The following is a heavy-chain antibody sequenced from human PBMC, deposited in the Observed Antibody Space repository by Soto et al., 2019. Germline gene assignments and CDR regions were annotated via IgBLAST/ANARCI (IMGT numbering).Heavy chain of an antibody. CDR3: ARGYCTNGVCHPRISLEGHGMDV. V-gene: IGHV4-39*01. Sequence: SETLSLTCTVSGGSISSSSYYWGWIRQPPGKGLEWIGSIYYSGSTYYNPSLKSRVTISVDTSKNQFSLKLSSVTAADTAVYYCARGYCTNGVCHPRISLEGHGMDVWGQGTTVTVSS. CDR1: GGSISSSSYY. J-gene: IGHJ6*02. D-gene: IGHD2-8*01. CDR2: IYYSGST.